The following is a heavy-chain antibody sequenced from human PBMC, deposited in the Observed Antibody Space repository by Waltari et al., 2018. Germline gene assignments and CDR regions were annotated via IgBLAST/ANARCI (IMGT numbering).Heavy chain of an antibody. D-gene: IGHD5-12*01. CDR3: ARIDYIGYCDF. J-gene: IGHJ4*02. CDR2: NYQSGTT. Sequence: QMLLQESGPELVKPSETLSLTCDVSGSSISSGYYWGWIRQPPGQGLAGIGKNYQSGTTVYNPSLKSRVTISVDTSKNQFTLKLSAVTAADTAVYYGARIDYIGYCDFWGRGTRVTVSS. V-gene: IGHV4-38-2*01. CDR1: GSSISSGYY.